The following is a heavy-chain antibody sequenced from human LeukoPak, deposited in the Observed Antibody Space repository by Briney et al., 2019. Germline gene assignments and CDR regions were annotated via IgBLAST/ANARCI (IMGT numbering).Heavy chain of an antibody. CDR2: INPSGGST. Sequence: ASVKVSCKASGYTFTSNYMHWVRQAPGQGLEWMGVINPSGGSTSYAQKFQGRVTMTRDMSTSTDYMELSSLRSEDTAVYYCARDMDSGPDFFDYWGLGTLVTVSS. D-gene: IGHD1-26*01. V-gene: IGHV1-46*01. CDR3: ARDMDSGPDFFDY. CDR1: GYTFTSNY. J-gene: IGHJ4*02.